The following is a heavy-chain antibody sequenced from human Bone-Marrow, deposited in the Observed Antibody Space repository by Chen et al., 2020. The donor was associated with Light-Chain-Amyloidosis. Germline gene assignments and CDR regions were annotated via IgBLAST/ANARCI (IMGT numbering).Heavy chain of an antibody. Sequence: EVQLVESGGGLVKPGGSLRPPCPASGFTFSDYSMNWVRQAPGKGLEWVSSISGDSNDIYYADSVKGRLTISRDNAKNSVYLQMNSLRTEDTAVYYCAREPTTDPLYYYGMDVWGQGSTVTVSS. D-gene: IGHD1-1*01. V-gene: IGHV3-21*01. CDR2: ISGDSNDI. J-gene: IGHJ6*02. CDR3: AREPTTDPLYYYGMDV. CDR1: GFTFSDYS.